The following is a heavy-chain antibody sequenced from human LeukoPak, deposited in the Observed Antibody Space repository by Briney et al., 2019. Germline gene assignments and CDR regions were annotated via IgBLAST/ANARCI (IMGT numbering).Heavy chain of an antibody. CDR2: ISSSSSTI. V-gene: IGHV3-48*01. D-gene: IGHD3-22*01. CDR3: AREVNYYDSSG. J-gene: IGHJ4*02. CDR1: GFTFSSYS. Sequence: GGSLRLSCAASGFTFSSYSMNWVRQAPGKGLEWVSYISSSSSTIYYADSVKGRFTISRDNAKNSLYLQMNSLRAEDTAVYYCAREVNYYDSSGWGQGTLVTVSS.